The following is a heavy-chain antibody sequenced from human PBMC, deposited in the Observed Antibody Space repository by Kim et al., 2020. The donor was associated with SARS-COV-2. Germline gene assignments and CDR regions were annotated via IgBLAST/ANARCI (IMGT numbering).Heavy chain of an antibody. D-gene: IGHD6-19*01. J-gene: IGHJ5*02. CDR1: GFTFSNYG. CDR3: ARDPRIALAGTDWFDP. Sequence: GGSLRLSCAASGFTFSNYGIHWVRQGPGKGLEWVAVIWYDGSTKFYGDSVKGRFSISRDNSKSTVFLQMNSLRVEDTAIYYCARDPRIALAGTDWFDPWGQGTLVTVSS. V-gene: IGHV3-33*01. CDR2: IWYDGSTK.